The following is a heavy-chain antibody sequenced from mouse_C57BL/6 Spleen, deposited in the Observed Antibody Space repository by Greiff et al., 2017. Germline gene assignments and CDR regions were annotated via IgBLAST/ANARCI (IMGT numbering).Heavy chain of an antibody. CDR1: GYSITSGYY. D-gene: IGHD3-2*02. J-gene: IGHJ1*03. V-gene: IGHV3-6*01. CDR2: IRYDGST. Sequence: EVQLLESGPGLVKPSQSLSLTCSVTGYSITSGYYWNWIRQFPGNKLEWMGFIRYDGSTNYNPSLKNRISITRDTSKNQFFLKLNAVTTEDTATYDCARDRQRRPHGYCDVWGTGTTVTVSS. CDR3: ARDRQRRPHGYCDV.